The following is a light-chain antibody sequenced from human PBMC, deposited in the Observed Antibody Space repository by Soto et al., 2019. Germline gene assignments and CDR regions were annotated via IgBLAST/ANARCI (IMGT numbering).Light chain of an antibody. CDR3: SSCTNVI. CDR1: SSDVGGYNY. CDR2: DVS. Sequence: QSVLTQPASVSGSPGQSITISCTGVSSDVGGYNYVSWYQHHPGKAPKLIIYDVSNRPSGVSNRFSGSKSGNTASLTIAGLQAEDEAEYYCSSCTNVIFGGGTQLTVL. J-gene: IGLJ2*01. V-gene: IGLV2-14*01.